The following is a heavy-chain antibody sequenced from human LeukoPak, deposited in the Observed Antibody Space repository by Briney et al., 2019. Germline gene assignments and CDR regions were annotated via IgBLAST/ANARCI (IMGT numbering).Heavy chain of an antibody. J-gene: IGHJ6*03. CDR2: IRYDGSNK. D-gene: IGHD1-1*01. CDR3: AKDRGSWNADSYYYYYMDV. CDR1: GFTFSSYG. Sequence: GGSLRLSCAASGFTFSSYGMHWVRQAPGKGLEWVAFIRYDGSNKYYADSVKGRFTISRDNSKNTLYLQMNSLRAEDTAVYYCAKDRGSWNADSYYYYYMDVWGKGTTVTVSS. V-gene: IGHV3-30*02.